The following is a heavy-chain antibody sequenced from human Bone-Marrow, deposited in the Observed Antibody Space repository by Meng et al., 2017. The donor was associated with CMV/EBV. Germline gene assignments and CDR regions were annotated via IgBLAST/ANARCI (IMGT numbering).Heavy chain of an antibody. CDR2: IYYSGST. CDR3: ARYPRKTYCSSTSCHEGYYYYYYGMDF. Sequence: SETLSLTCTVSGGSISSYYWSWIRQPPGKGLEWIGYIYYSGSTNYNPSLKSRVTISVDTSKNQFSLKLSSVTAADTAVYYCARYPRKTYCSSTSCHEGYYYYYYGMDFWGQGTTVPSP. CDR1: GGSISSYY. V-gene: IGHV4-59*01. D-gene: IGHD2-2*01. J-gene: IGHJ6*02.